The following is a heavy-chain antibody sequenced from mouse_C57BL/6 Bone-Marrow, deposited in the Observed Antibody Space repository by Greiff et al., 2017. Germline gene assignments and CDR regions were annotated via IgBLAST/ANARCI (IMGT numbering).Heavy chain of an antibody. CDR2: IDPNSGGT. V-gene: IGHV1-72*01. CDR1: GYTFTSYW. J-gene: IGHJ4*01. D-gene: IGHD1-1*02. Sequence: VQLQQPGAELVKPGASVKLSCKASGYTFTSYWMHWVKQRPGRGLEWIGRIDPNSGGTKNNEKFKSKATLTVDKPSSTAYMQLSSLTSEDSAVYYCASHYGPNYYAMDYWGQGTSVTVSS. CDR3: ASHYGPNYYAMDY.